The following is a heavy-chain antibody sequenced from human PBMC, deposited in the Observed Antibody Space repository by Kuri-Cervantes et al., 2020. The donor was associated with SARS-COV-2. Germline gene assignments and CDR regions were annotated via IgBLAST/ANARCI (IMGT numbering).Heavy chain of an antibody. Sequence: GGSLRLSCTASGFTFSSYSMNWVRQAPGKGLEWVSSISSSSSYIYYADSVKGRFTISRDNAKNSLYLQMNSLRAEDTAVYYCAREGKTSDFWSGYLEDYMDVWGKGTTVTVSS. J-gene: IGHJ6*03. CDR2: ISSSSSYI. V-gene: IGHV3-21*01. D-gene: IGHD3-3*01. CDR3: AREGKTSDFWSGYLEDYMDV. CDR1: GFTFSSYS.